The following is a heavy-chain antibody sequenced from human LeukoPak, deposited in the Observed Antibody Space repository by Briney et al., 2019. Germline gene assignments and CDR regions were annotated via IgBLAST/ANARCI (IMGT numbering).Heavy chain of an antibody. CDR3: ARSEWSIAVAKTYFQH. J-gene: IGHJ1*01. D-gene: IGHD6-19*01. Sequence: GGSLRLSCAASGFTFSSYSMNWVRQAPGKGLEWVSSISSSSSYIYYADSVKGRFTISRDNAKNSLYLQMNSLRAEDTAVYYCARSEWSIAVAKTYFQHWGQGTLATVSS. V-gene: IGHV3-21*01. CDR2: ISSSSSYI. CDR1: GFTFSSYS.